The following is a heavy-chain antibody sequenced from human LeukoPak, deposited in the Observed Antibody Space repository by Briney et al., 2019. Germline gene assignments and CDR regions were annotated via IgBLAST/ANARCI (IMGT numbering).Heavy chain of an antibody. Sequence: GGSLRLSCAASGFSFSDYGMDWVRQAPGKGREWVAVITDDGSDKYYIDSVKGRFSISRDNSKNTLYLQTNSLRPEDTAIYYCAKVGGRSWFYFDNWGQGTVVTVSS. CDR3: AKVGGRSWFYFDN. V-gene: IGHV3-30*18. CDR1: GFSFSDYG. CDR2: ITDDGSDK. D-gene: IGHD6-13*01. J-gene: IGHJ4*02.